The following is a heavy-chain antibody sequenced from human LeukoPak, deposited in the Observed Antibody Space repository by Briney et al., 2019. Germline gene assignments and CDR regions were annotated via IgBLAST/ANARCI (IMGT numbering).Heavy chain of an antibody. CDR1: GYTFTSYG. D-gene: IGHD3-3*01. Sequence: ASVKVSCKASGYTFTSYGISWVRQAPGQGLEWMGWISAYNGNTNYAQKLQGRVTMTTDTSTSTAYMELRSLRSDDTAVYYCARDPGYYDFWGGPPYYFDYWGQGTLVTVSS. J-gene: IGHJ4*02. CDR3: ARDPGYYDFWGGPPYYFDY. CDR2: ISAYNGNT. V-gene: IGHV1-18*01.